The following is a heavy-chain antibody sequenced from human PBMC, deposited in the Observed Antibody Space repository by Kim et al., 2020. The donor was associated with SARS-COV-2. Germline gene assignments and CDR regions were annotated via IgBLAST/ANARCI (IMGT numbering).Heavy chain of an antibody. CDR3: ARLGYDFYCSGGSCYPDYYYYGMDV. Sequence: GGSLRLSCAASGFTFSSYSMNWVRQAPGKGLEWVSSISSSSSYIYYADSVKGRFTISRDNAKNSLYLQMNSLRAEDTAVYYCARLGYDFYCSGGSCYPDYYYYGMDVWGQGTTVTVSS. V-gene: IGHV3-21*01. D-gene: IGHD2-15*01. CDR1: GFTFSSYS. CDR2: ISSSSSYI. J-gene: IGHJ6*02.